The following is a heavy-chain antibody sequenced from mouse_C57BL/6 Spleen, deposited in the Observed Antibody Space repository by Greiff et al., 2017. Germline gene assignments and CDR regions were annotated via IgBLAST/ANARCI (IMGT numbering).Heavy chain of an antibody. Sequence: LQQSGASVKISCTASGYAFSSYWMNWVKQWPGKGLERIGQIYPGDGDTNYNGKFQGKATLTADKSSSTAYMQLSSLTSEDSAVYFCARGDYDWGQGTLVTVSA. CDR2: IYPGDGDT. CDR1: GYAFSSYW. D-gene: IGHD2-4*01. CDR3: ARGDYD. J-gene: IGHJ3*01. V-gene: IGHV1-80*01.